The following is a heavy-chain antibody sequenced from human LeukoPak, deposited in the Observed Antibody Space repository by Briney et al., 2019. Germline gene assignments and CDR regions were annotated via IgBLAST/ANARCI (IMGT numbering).Heavy chain of an antibody. CDR3: ARDFAYLYGMDV. J-gene: IGHJ6*02. Sequence: GGSLRLSCAASGSTFSSYGMHWVRQAPGKGLEWVAVIWYDGSNKYYADSVKGRFTISRDNSKNTLYLQMNSLRAEDTAVYYCARDFAYLYGMDVWGQGTTVTVFS. CDR1: GSTFSSYG. CDR2: IWYDGSNK. V-gene: IGHV3-33*01.